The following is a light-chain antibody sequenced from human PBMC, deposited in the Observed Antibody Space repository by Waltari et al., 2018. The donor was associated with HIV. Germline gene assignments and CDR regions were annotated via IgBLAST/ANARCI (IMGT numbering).Light chain of an antibody. V-gene: IGLV3-19*01. CDR3: NSRDSSGDLYV. Sequence: SSELTQDPAVSVALGQTVRITCPGDSLRTYYASWYQQKPGQAPVLVFFGKNNRPSGIPDRFSGSTSGNTASLTSTGAQAEDEADYYCNSRDSSGDLYVFGTATKVTVL. CDR1: SLRTYY. CDR2: GKN. J-gene: IGLJ1*01.